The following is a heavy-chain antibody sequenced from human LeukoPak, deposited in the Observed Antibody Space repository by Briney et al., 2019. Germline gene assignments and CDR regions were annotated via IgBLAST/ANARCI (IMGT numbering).Heavy chain of an antibody. V-gene: IGHV4-39*01. CDR3: ARRVGVTATHNWFDP. D-gene: IGHD2-21*02. CDR2: IYYSGST. CDR1: GGSISSSSYY. Sequence: SETLSLTCTVSGGSISSSSYYWGWIRQPPGKGLAWIGSIYYSGSTYYNPSLKSRVTISVDTSKNQFSLKLSSVTAADTAVYYCARRVGVTATHNWFDPWGQGTLVTVSS. J-gene: IGHJ5*02.